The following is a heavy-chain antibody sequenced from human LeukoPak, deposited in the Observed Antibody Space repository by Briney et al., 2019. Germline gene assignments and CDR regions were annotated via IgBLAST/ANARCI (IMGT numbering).Heavy chain of an antibody. CDR1: GFTFSSYA. CDR3: AKGLRSFTYYYDSSGYYTY. J-gene: IGHJ4*02. V-gene: IGHV3-23*01. D-gene: IGHD3-22*01. Sequence: PGGSLRLSCAASGFTFSSYAMSRVRQAPGKGLEWVSAISGSGGSTYYADSVKGRFTISRDNSKNTLYLQMNSLRAEDTAVYYCAKGLRSFTYYYDSSGYYTYWGQGTLVTVSS. CDR2: ISGSGGST.